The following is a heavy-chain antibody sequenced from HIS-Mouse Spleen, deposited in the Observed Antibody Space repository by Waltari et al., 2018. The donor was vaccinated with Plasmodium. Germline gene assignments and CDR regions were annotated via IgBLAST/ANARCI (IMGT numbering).Heavy chain of an antibody. J-gene: IGHJ1*01. D-gene: IGHD6-13*01. CDR1: GYTFTGYY. CDR3: ARVLGYKAAAGTFVEYFQH. CDR2: INPNSGGT. V-gene: IGHV1-2*02. Sequence: QVQLVQSGAEVKKPGASVKVSCKASGYTFTGYYLQGVRHAPGQGLEWMGWINPNSGGTNYAQKFQGRVTMTRDTSISTAYMELSRLRSDDTAVYYCARVLGYKAAAGTFVEYFQHWGQGTLVTVSS.